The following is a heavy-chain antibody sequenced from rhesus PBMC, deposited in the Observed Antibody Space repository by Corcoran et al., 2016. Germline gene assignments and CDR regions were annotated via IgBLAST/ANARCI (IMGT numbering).Heavy chain of an antibody. CDR2: ISGSGGST. J-gene: IGHJ4*01. CDR3: ARARDFDY. V-gene: IGHV4-57*01. CDR1: GGSLRSRTW. Sequence: QLQLQESGPGLVKPSETLSLTCAVSGGSLRSRTWWSWIRPPPGKGLEWSGRISGSGGSTSYNPSLKSRGPISTDTSKNQFSLKLSSVTAADTAVYYCARARDFDYWGQGVLVTVSS.